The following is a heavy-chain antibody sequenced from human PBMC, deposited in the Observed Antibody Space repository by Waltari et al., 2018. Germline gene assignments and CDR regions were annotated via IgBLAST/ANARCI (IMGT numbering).Heavy chain of an antibody. CDR3: ARDGYNASPILRYYYGLDV. Sequence: EVQMVESGGGLVQPGGSLRLSCVASGFIFNLYWLHWVLKVPGKGLVWVARIYIDGSSSNYADSVEGRFTISRDNVKNTLYLQMNNLRAEDTAVYYCARDGYNASPILRYYYGLDVWGQGTTVTVSS. CDR1: GFIFNLYW. J-gene: IGHJ6*02. CDR2: IYIDGSSS. D-gene: IGHD3-9*01. V-gene: IGHV3-74*01.